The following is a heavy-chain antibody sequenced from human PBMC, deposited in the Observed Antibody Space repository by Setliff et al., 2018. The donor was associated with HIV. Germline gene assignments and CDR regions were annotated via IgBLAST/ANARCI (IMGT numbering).Heavy chain of an antibody. J-gene: IGHJ4*02. CDR3: ARLTTTYYYDSSAYYHPV. CDR2: INHSGST. CDR1: GGSFSGYF. Sequence: PSETLSLTCTVYGGSFSGYFWSWIRQTPGKGLEWIGEINHSGSTNYNPSLKSRVTISLDTSKNQFSLKLSSVTAADTAVFYCARLTTTYYYDSSAYYHPVWGQGTLVTVSS. V-gene: IGHV4-34*01. D-gene: IGHD3-22*01.